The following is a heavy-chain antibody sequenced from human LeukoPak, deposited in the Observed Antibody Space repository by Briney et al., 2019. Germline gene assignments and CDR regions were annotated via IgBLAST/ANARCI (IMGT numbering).Heavy chain of an antibody. J-gene: IGHJ4*02. D-gene: IGHD1-26*01. Sequence: SVRGRFTISRDNARNSLYLQMNSLRDEDTAVYYCARGLWEPPFDYWGQGTLVTVSS. V-gene: IGHV3-21*04. CDR3: ARGLWEPPFDY.